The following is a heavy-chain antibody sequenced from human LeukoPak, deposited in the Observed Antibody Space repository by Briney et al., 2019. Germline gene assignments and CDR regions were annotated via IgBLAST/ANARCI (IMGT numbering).Heavy chain of an antibody. CDR2: IYYSGKT. D-gene: IGHD3-22*01. CDR1: GGSIGRSSYY. Sequence: PSETLSLTCTVSGGSIGRSSYYWGWIRQPPGKGLEWIGNIYYSGKTDYNPSLKSRVAISGDTAKNQFSLKLNSVTAADTALYYCAKIGTSGYFGFDVWGQGTQVTVSS. V-gene: IGHV4-39*07. J-gene: IGHJ3*01. CDR3: AKIGTSGYFGFDV.